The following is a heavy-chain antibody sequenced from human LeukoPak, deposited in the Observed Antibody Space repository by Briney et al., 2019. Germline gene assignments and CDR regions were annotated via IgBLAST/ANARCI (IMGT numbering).Heavy chain of an antibody. D-gene: IGHD3-22*01. CDR2: IISILDIA. CDR1: GGTFSSYT. CDR3: ARYYYDSSGYLYYYYMDV. Sequence: SVKVSCKASGGTFSSYTISWVRQAPGQGLEWMGRIISILDIANYAQKFQGRVTITADKSTSTAYMELSSLRSEDTAVYYCARYYYDSSGYLYYYYMDVWGKGTTVTVSS. J-gene: IGHJ6*03. V-gene: IGHV1-69*02.